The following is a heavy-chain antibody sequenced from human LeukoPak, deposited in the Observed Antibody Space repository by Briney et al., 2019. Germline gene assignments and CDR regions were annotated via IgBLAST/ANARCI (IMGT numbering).Heavy chain of an antibody. Sequence: GESLKISCKGSGYIFTNYWIGWVRQMPGKGLEWMGIIYPGDSDTRYSPSFQGQVTISADKSIDTAFLQWSSLKASDTAIYYCARLTRICSGGNCYLDYWGQGTLLTVSS. D-gene: IGHD2-15*01. V-gene: IGHV5-51*01. CDR1: GYIFTNYW. CDR3: ARLTRICSGGNCYLDY. CDR2: IYPGDSDT. J-gene: IGHJ4*02.